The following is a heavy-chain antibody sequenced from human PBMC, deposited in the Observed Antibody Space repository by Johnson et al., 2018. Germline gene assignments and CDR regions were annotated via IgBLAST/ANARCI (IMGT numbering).Heavy chain of an antibody. J-gene: IGHJ6*02. CDR1: GFTFSSYG. CDR3: ARATLGYYYGMDV. Sequence: VQLVQSGGGVVQPGRSLRLSCAASGFTFSSYGMHWVRQAPGKGLEWVAVIWYDGSNKYYADSVKGRFTISRDNSKNTLYLQMNSLRAEDTAVYYCARATLGYYYGMDVWGQGTTVTVSS. D-gene: IGHD1-1*01. CDR2: IWYDGSNK. V-gene: IGHV3-33*01.